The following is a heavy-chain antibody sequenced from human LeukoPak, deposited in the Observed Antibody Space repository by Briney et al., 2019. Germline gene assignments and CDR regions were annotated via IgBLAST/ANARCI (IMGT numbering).Heavy chain of an antibody. CDR3: ARAAYSGSYHSDY. V-gene: IGHV4-30-2*01. Sequence: SETLSLTCAVSGGSISSGGYSWSWIRQPPGKGLEWIGYIYHSGSTYYNPSLKSRVTISVDTSKNQFSLKLSSVTAADTAVYYCARAAYSGSYHSDYWGQGTLVTVSS. D-gene: IGHD1-26*01. J-gene: IGHJ4*02. CDR1: GGSISSGGYS. CDR2: IYHSGST.